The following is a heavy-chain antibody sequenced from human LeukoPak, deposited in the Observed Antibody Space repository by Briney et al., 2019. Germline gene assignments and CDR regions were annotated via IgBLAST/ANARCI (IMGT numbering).Heavy chain of an antibody. V-gene: IGHV4-59*01. CDR1: GGSISSYY. Sequence: SETLSLTCTVSGGSISSYYWSWIRQPPGKGLEWIGYIYYSGSTNYNPSLKSRVTISVDTSKNQFSLKLSSVTAADTAVYYCARGTTNVLYYFDYWGQGTLVTVSS. CDR3: ARGTTNVLYYFDY. CDR2: IYYSGST. J-gene: IGHJ4*02. D-gene: IGHD1-1*01.